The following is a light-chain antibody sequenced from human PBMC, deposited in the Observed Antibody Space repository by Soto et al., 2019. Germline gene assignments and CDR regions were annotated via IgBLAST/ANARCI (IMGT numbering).Light chain of an antibody. CDR2: GAA. CDR3: QQRSNWPPFT. V-gene: IGKV3D-15*01. CDR1: QSVISN. Sequence: TTQSSGRQSESPVASDTLSWKSSQSVISNLAGYQQKPGQAPRLLLYGAATRANDIPPRFSGSGSATDFTLTISSLEPEDFSVYYCQQRSNWPPFTFGQGTRLEIK. J-gene: IGKJ5*01.